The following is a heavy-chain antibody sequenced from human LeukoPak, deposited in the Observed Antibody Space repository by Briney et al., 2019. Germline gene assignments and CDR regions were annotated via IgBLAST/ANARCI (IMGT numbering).Heavy chain of an antibody. V-gene: IGHV1-18*01. CDR3: ARDGYEVGILQIADAFDI. J-gene: IGHJ3*02. CDR1: GYTFTSYG. D-gene: IGHD2-15*01. Sequence: GASVKVSCKASGYTFTSYGISWVRQAPGQGLEWMGWISAYNGNTNYAQKLQGRVTMTADTSTSTAYMELRSLRSDDTAVYYCARDGYEVGILQIADAFDIWGQGTMVTVSS. CDR2: ISAYNGNT.